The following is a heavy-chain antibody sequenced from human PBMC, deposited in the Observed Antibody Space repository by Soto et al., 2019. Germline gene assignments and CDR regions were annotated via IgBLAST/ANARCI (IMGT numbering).Heavy chain of an antibody. CDR3: ARSGAARLYYYYMDV. D-gene: IGHD6-6*01. CDR1: GYTFTSYD. J-gene: IGHJ6*03. CDR2: MNPNSGNT. Sequence: ASVKVSCKASGYTFTSYDINWVRQATGQGLEWMGWMNPNSGNTGYAQKFQGRVTMTRNTSISTAYMELSSLRSEDTAVYYCARSGAARLYYYYMDVWGKGTTVTVSS. V-gene: IGHV1-8*01.